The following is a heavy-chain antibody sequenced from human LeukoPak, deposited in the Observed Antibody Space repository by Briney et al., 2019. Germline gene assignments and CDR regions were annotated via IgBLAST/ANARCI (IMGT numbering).Heavy chain of an antibody. D-gene: IGHD6-19*01. CDR3: ARSGYSSGWYGYYYYYMDV. V-gene: IGHV1-8*02. J-gene: IGHJ6*03. CDR1: GYTFTSYG. Sequence: ASVKVSCKASGYTFTSYGISWVRQAPGQGLEWMGWMNPNSGNTGYAQKFQGRVTMTRNTSISTAYMELSSLRSEDTAVYYCARSGYSSGWYGYYYYYMDVWGKGTTVTISS. CDR2: MNPNSGNT.